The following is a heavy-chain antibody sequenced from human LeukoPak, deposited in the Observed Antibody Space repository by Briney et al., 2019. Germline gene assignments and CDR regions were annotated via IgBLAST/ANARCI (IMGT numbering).Heavy chain of an antibody. D-gene: IGHD3-10*01. CDR3: AINYCGSGSYYNHLDY. CDR1: GGTFSSYA. Sequence: ASVKVSCKASGGTFSSYAISWVRQAPGQGLEWMGGIIPIFGTANYAQKFQGRVTITADESTSTAYMELSSLRSEDTAVYYCAINYCGSGSYYNHLDYWGQGTLVTVSS. CDR2: IIPIFGTA. V-gene: IGHV1-69*13. J-gene: IGHJ4*02.